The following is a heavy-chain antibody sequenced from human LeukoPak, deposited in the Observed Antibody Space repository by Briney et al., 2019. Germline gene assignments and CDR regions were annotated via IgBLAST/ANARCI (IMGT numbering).Heavy chain of an antibody. CDR3: ARSRGVNYYDSSGYFDY. Sequence: GGSLRLSCAGSGFTFNYFAIHWVRQAPGKGLEWVAVTSFDGTNKYYADSVRGRFTISRDNSNKTVYLQMNSLRADDTAVYYCARSRGVNYYDSSGYFDYWGQGTLVTVSS. V-gene: IGHV3-30-3*01. CDR1: GFTFNYFA. J-gene: IGHJ4*02. D-gene: IGHD3-22*01. CDR2: TSFDGTNK.